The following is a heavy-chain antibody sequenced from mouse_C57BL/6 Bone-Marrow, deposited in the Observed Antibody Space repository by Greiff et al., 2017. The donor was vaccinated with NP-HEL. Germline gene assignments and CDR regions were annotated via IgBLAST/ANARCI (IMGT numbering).Heavy chain of an antibody. V-gene: IGHV1-64*01. CDR3: ARNYPFDY. Sequence: QVHVKQPGAELVKPGASVKLSCKASGYTFTSYWMHWVKQRPGQGLEWIGMIHPNSGSTNYNEKFKSKATLTVDKSSSTAYMQLSSLTSEDSAVYYCARNYPFDYWGQGTTLTVSS. D-gene: IGHD2-1*01. CDR1: GYTFTSYW. CDR2: IHPNSGST. J-gene: IGHJ2*01.